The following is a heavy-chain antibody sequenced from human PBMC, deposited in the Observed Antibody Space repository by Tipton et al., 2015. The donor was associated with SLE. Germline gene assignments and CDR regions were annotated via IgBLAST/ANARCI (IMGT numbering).Heavy chain of an antibody. Sequence: GLVKPSETLSLTCAVSGGSISSDAYYWDWIRQPPGKGLEWIGEIYHSGGTSYNPSLKSPVTISLDTSKNQFSLRLSSVTAADTAMFYCASGTLEWSHEPDYWGQGTLVTVSS. D-gene: IGHD3-3*01. V-gene: IGHV4-39*07. CDR3: ASGTLEWSHEPDY. CDR2: IYHSGGT. CDR1: GGSISSDAYY. J-gene: IGHJ4*02.